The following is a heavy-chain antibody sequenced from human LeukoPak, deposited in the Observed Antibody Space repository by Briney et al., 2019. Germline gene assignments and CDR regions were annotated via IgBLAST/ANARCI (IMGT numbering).Heavy chain of an antibody. V-gene: IGHV3-21*01. D-gene: IGHD4-17*01. CDR3: ASERATVTPYYYYYGMDV. Sequence: GGSLRLSCAASGFTFSSYSMNWVRQAPGKGLEWVSSISSSSSYIYYADSVKGRFTISRDNAKNSLYLQMNSLRAEDTAVYYCASERATVTPYYYYYGMDVWGQGTTVTVSS. CDR1: GFTFSSYS. CDR2: ISSSSSYI. J-gene: IGHJ6*02.